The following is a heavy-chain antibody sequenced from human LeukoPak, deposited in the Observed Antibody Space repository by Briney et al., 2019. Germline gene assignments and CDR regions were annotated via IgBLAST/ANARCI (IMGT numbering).Heavy chain of an antibody. CDR2: ISWNSGTI. J-gene: IGHJ4*02. CDR1: GFTFDAYA. D-gene: IGHD5-12*01. Sequence: GRSLRLSCAASGFTFDAYAMHRVRQAPGKGLEWVSGISWNSGTIGYADSVKGRFTISRDNAKNSLYLQMNSLRAEDTALYYCAKVDSGYEDGPFDYWGQGTLVTVPS. V-gene: IGHV3-9*01. CDR3: AKVDSGYEDGPFDY.